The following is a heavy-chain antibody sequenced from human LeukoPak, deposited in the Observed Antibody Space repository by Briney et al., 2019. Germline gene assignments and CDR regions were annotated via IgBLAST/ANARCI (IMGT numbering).Heavy chain of an antibody. V-gene: IGHV4-38-2*01. D-gene: IGHD3-3*01. CDR1: GYSISSGYY. J-gene: IGHJ3*02. Sequence: SETLSLTCSVSGYSISSGYYWGWIRQPPGKGLEWIGSIRHSGGTYYNPSLKSRVTISVDTSKNKCSLKLSSLPAADTAVYYCASPYSDFWSGFDAFDIWGQGTMVTVSS. CDR3: ASPYSDFWSGFDAFDI. CDR2: IRHSGGT.